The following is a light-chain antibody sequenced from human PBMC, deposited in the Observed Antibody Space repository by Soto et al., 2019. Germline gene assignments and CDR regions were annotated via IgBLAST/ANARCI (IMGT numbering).Light chain of an antibody. V-gene: IGLV2-14*03. J-gene: IGLJ1*01. CDR3: STYTSSSTLYV. Sequence: QSALTQPASVSGSPGQSITISCTGTNSDVGGYNYVSWYQQPPGKAPRLIIYDVSNRPSGVSVRFSGSKSGNTASLTISGLQAEDEADYYCSTYTSSSTLYVFGTGTKVTVL. CDR1: NSDVGGYNY. CDR2: DVS.